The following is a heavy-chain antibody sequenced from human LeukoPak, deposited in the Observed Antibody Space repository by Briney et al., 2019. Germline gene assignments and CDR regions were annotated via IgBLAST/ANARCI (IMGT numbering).Heavy chain of an antibody. D-gene: IGHD3-22*01. CDR1: GFTVSSKY. Sequence: PGGSLRLSCAASGFTVSSKYMNWVRQAPGKGLEWVSLIYSGGSTYYADSVKGRFTISRDNSKNTLYLQMNSLRAEDTAVYYCAKDRLRYYLDAFDIWGQGTMVTVSS. CDR2: IYSGGST. V-gene: IGHV3-53*01. J-gene: IGHJ3*02. CDR3: AKDRLRYYLDAFDI.